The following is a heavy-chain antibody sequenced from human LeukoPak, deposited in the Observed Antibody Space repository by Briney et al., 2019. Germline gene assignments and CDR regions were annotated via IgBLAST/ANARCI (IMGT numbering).Heavy chain of an antibody. CDR3: ARGTYYYEF. J-gene: IGHJ4*02. D-gene: IGHD3-22*01. CDR2: MNQLGNEK. Sequence: GGSLRLSCAASRFTFSDYWMTWVRQAPGKGQEWVAYMNQLGNEKKYLDSVKGRFTIYRDNAKNTLYLQVTSLRVDDTAVYYCARGTYYYEFWGQGTLVTVSS. CDR1: RFTFSDYW. V-gene: IGHV3-7*04.